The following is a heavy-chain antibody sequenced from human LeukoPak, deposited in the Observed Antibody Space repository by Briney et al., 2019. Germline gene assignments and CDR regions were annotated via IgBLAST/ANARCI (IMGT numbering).Heavy chain of an antibody. CDR1: GYTFTSYY. CDR2: INPSGGST. D-gene: IGHD2-15*01. V-gene: IGHV1-46*01. J-gene: IGHJ2*01. CDR3: ARVVWDCSGGSCYSEATRQGDWYFDL. Sequence: ASVKVSCKPSGYTFTSYYMHWVRQAPGQGLEWMGIINPSGGSTSYAQKFQGRVTMTRDTSTSTVYMELSSLRSEDTAVYYCARVVWDCSGGSCYSEATRQGDWYFDLWGRGTLVTVSS.